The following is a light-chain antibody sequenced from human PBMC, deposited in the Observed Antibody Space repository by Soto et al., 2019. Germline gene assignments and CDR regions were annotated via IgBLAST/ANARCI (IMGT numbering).Light chain of an antibody. CDR3: LLSYNGPYV. J-gene: IGLJ1*01. CDR1: TGAVTNGHY. CDR2: DTT. Sequence: QAVVTQDPSLTVSPGGTVTLTCGSSTGAVTNGHYPYWFQQKPGQAPRTLIYDTTNRHSRTPARFSGSLLGGKAALALSGAQPEDEAEYYCLLSYNGPYVFGTGTKVTVL. V-gene: IGLV7-46*01.